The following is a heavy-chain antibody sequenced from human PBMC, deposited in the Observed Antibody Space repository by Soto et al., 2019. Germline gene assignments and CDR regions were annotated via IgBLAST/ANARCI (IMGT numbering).Heavy chain of an antibody. CDR3: ARDANFYGSGSYYNY. D-gene: IGHD3-10*01. CDR1: GYTFTGYY. J-gene: IGHJ4*02. CDR2: INPNSGGT. V-gene: IGHV1-2*02. Sequence: QVQLVQSGAEVKKPGASVKVSCKASGYTFTGYYMTWVRQAPGQGLEWMGWINPNSGGTNYAQKFQGRVTMTRDTSISTAYMELSRLRSDDTAVYYCARDANFYGSGSYYNYWGQGTLVTVSS.